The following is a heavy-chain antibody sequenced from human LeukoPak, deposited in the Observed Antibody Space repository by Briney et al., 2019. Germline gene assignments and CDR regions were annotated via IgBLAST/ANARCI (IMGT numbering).Heavy chain of an antibody. J-gene: IGHJ4*02. V-gene: IGHV3-21*04. CDR3: AKAPRGIVVVVAAKPYFDY. D-gene: IGHD2-15*01. CDR2: ISSTSAYI. Sequence: PGGSLRLSCAGSGFALKSYSLSWVRQAPGKGLEWVSSISSTSAYIYYADSVKGRFTISRDNAKNSLYLQMNSLRAEDTAVYYCAKAPRGIVVVVAAKPYFDYWGQGTLVTVSS. CDR1: GFALKSYS.